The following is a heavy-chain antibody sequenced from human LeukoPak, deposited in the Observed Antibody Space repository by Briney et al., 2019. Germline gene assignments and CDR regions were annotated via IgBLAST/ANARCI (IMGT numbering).Heavy chain of an antibody. CDR3: ARDSFDY. J-gene: IGHJ4*02. Sequence: PGGSLRLSCAASRFTFSSYEMNWVRQAPGKGLEWISYISSSGNTIYYADSVKGRFTISRDNAKNSLYLQMNSLRAEDTAVYYCARDSFDYWGQGTLVTVSS. CDR2: ISSSGNTI. V-gene: IGHV3-48*03. CDR1: RFTFSSYE.